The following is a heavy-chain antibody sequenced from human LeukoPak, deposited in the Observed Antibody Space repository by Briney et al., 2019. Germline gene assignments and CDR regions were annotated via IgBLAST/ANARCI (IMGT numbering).Heavy chain of an antibody. Sequence: PGGSLRLSCAASGFTFSSYSMNWVRQAPGKGLEWLSYISSSSSTIYYADSVKGRFTISRDNAKDSLYLQMNSLRAEDTAVYYCTRETSGASYVFAYWGQGTLVAVSS. V-gene: IGHV3-48*01. CDR3: TRETSGASYVFAY. CDR1: GFTFSSYS. J-gene: IGHJ4*02. CDR2: ISSSSSTI. D-gene: IGHD3-16*01.